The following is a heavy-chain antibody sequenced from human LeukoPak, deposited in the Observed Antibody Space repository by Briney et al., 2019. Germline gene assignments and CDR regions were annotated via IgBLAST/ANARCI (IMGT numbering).Heavy chain of an antibody. Sequence: GGSLRLSCAASGFTFSSTSMSWVRQAPGKGLEWVAVTVGDGDGTYYADSVKGRFTISGDNSNNTLYLQMNSLRAEDTAVYYCAKLTTSWGQGTLVTVSS. CDR2: TVGDGDGT. J-gene: IGHJ4*02. CDR3: AKLTTS. V-gene: IGHV3-23*01. D-gene: IGHD4-11*01. CDR1: GFTFSSTS.